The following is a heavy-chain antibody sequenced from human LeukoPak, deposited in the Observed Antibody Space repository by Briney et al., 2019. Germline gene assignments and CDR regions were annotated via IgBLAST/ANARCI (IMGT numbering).Heavy chain of an antibody. CDR1: GFTFSDYA. D-gene: IGHD2-15*01. CDR2: ISYGGSNK. Sequence: GGSLRLSCAASGFTFSDYAIHWVRQAPGKGLDWVTFISYGGSNKNYAESVKGRFTISRDNSKNTLYLQMNSLRAEDTAVYYCAKVKGADIVVAVAASEPPDAFDIWGQGTMVTVSS. V-gene: IGHV3-30-3*01. CDR3: AKVKGADIVVAVAASEPPDAFDI. J-gene: IGHJ3*02.